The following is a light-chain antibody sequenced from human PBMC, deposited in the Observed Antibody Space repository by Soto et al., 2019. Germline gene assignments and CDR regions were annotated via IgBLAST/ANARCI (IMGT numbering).Light chain of an antibody. Sequence: DIQMTQSPSSLSASVGDRVTITCRASQSISSYLNWYQQKPGKAPKLLIYAASSLQSGVPSRFSGSGSGTDFTLTISSLQPEDFETYYCQQSYSTPWTFGQGTKGEIK. J-gene: IGKJ1*01. CDR2: AAS. V-gene: IGKV1-39*01. CDR1: QSISSY. CDR3: QQSYSTPWT.